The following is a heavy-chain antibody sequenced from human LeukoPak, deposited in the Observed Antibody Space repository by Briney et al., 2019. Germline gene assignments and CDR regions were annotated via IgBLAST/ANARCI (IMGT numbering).Heavy chain of an antibody. CDR3: ARERREGYFDY. J-gene: IGHJ4*02. CDR2: ISYDGSNK. D-gene: IGHD6-6*01. Sequence: GGSLRLSCAASGFTFSSYAMHWARQAPGKGLEWVAVISYDGSNKYYADSVKGRFTISRDNSKNTLYLQMNSLRAEDTAVYYCARERREGYFDYWGQRTLVTVSS. CDR1: GFTFSSYA. V-gene: IGHV3-30*04.